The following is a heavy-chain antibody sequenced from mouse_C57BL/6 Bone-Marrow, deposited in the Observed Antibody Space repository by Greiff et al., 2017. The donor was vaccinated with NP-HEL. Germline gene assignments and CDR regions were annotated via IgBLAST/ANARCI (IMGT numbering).Heavy chain of an antibody. Sequence: QVQLQQSGPELVKPGASVKISCKASGYSFTSYYIHWVKQRPGQGLEWIGWIYPGSGNTKYNEKFKGKATLTADTSSSTAYMQLSSLTSEDSAVYYCCLDSSYYYAIDYWGQGTSVTVSS. CDR2: IYPGSGNT. D-gene: IGHD3-2*02. CDR1: GYSFTSYY. CDR3: CLDSSYYYAIDY. J-gene: IGHJ4*01. V-gene: IGHV1-66*01.